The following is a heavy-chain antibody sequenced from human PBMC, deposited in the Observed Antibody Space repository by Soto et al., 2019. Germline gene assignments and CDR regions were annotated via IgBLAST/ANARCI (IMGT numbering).Heavy chain of an antibody. CDR1: GYSFTSYW. Sequence: GESLKISCKGSGYSFTSYWISWVRQMPGKGLERMGRIDPTDSYTNYSPSFQGHVTISADKSISTAYLQWSSLKASDTAMYYCASPLRGSSHSYYYGMDVCGQLTTVTVSS. CDR3: ASPLRGSSHSYYYGMDV. V-gene: IGHV5-10-1*01. CDR2: IDPTDSYT. D-gene: IGHD1-26*01. J-gene: IGHJ6*02.